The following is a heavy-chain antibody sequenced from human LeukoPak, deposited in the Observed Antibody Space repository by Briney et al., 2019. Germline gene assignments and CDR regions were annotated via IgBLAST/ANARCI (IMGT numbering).Heavy chain of an antibody. V-gene: IGHV1-2*02. CDR1: GYTFTDYY. Sequence: GASVTVSYQPSGYTFTDYYMHWVRQAPGHGLEWMGWISPKIGGTHYAEKFQERVTMTRDSSGNTAYMEVNSLRSDDTAVYYCARAGESGDYEAYNRFEHWGQGTLVTVAS. CDR3: ARAGESGDYEAYNRFEH. J-gene: IGHJ5*02. D-gene: IGHD4-17*01. CDR2: ISPKIGGT.